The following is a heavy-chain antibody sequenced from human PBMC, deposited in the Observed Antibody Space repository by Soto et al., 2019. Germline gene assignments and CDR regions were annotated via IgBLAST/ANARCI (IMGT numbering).Heavy chain of an antibody. CDR3: LRRSTCEYFIAFDV. Sequence: GGSLRLSCAASGFHFEPYYMAWIRQSPGKGLQWVAYISPRSTVIEYADSVKGRFTISRDNAKNSLYLQMDSLRAEDSAVYYCLRRSTCEYFIAFDVAGHGTVLIVS. J-gene: IGHJ3*01. V-gene: IGHV3-11*01. CDR2: ISPRSTVI. D-gene: IGHD2-2*01. CDR1: GFHFEPYY.